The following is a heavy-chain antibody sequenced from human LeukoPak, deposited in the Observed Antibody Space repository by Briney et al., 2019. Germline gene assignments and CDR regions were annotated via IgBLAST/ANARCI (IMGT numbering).Heavy chain of an antibody. CDR2: ISAYNGNT. Sequence: ASVKVSCKASGYTFTSYGISWVRQAPGQGLEWMGWISAYNGNTNYAQKLQGRVTMTTDTSTSTAYMELRSLRSEDTAVYYCARGLPRFFYSSSSLAWYWFDPWGQGTLVTVSS. CDR3: ARGLPRFFYSSSSLAWYWFDP. V-gene: IGHV1-18*01. J-gene: IGHJ5*02. D-gene: IGHD6-6*01. CDR1: GYTFTSYG.